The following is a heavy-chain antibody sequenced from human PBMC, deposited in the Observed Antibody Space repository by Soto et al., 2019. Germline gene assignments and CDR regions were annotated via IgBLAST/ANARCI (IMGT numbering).Heavy chain of an antibody. V-gene: IGHV3-7*05. CDR3: GMVRNESVKTATYFDY. CDR2: IKQDGSEK. D-gene: IGHD3-10*01. J-gene: IGHJ4*02. CDR1: GFTFSSYW. Sequence: GGSLRLSCAASGFTFSSYWMSWVRQAPGKGLEWVANIKQDGSEKYYVDSVKGRFTISRDNAKNSLYLQMNSLRAEDTAVYSYGMVRNESVKTATYFDYRGEEPRVTV.